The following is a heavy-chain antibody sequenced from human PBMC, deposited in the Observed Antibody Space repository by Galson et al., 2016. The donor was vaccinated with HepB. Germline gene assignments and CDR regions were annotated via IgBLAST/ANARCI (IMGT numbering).Heavy chain of an antibody. CDR2: IYSDGDT. Sequence: SLRLSCAASGFSVSTNYMSWVRQAPGKGLECVSIIYSDGDTYYADSVKGRFTISRDNSDNTLNLQMTDLRAEDTALYYCVKAEECREGIECGHDRDWGQGSLVTVSS. D-gene: IGHD3-9*01. V-gene: IGHV3-53*01. CDR1: GFSVSTNY. J-gene: IGHJ4*02. CDR3: VKAEECREGIECGHDRD.